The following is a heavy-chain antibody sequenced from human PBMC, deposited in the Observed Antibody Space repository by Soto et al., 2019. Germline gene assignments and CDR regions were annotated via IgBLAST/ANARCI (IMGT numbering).Heavy chain of an antibody. V-gene: IGHV3-23*01. D-gene: IGHD6-6*01. CDR1: GFTFSSDA. CDR2: ISGSDDST. J-gene: IGHJ4*02. Sequence: EVQLLESGGGLVQPGESLRLSCAASGFTFSSDAMSWVRQAPGKGLEWVSVISGSDDSTYYADSVKGRFTISRDNSTDALYLQMNSLRPEDAAVYYCAKRSSSSTFDYWGQGTLVTVSS. CDR3: AKRSSSSTFDY.